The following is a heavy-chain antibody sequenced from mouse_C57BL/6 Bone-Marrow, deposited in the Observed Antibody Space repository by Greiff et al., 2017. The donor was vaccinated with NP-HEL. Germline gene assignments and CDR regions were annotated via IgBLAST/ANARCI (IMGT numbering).Heavy chain of an antibody. Sequence: VQLQQPGAELVRPGTSVKMSCKASGYTFTNYWIGWAKQRPGHGLEWIGDIYPGGGYTNYNEKFKGKATLTADKSSSTAYMQFSSLTSEDSAIYYCARLYGSSYDYWGQGTTLTVSS. CDR1: GYTFTNYW. J-gene: IGHJ2*01. V-gene: IGHV1-63*01. D-gene: IGHD1-1*01. CDR2: IYPGGGYT. CDR3: ARLYGSSYDY.